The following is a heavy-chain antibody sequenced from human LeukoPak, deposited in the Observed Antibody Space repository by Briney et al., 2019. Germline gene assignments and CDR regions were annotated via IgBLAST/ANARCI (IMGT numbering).Heavy chain of an antibody. J-gene: IGHJ4*02. CDR2: ISYDGSNK. CDR1: GFTFSSYG. CDR3: ALVRDSSSRYPLDY. D-gene: IGHD6-13*01. V-gene: IGHV3-30*03. Sequence: GRSLRLSCAASGFTFSSYGMHWVRQAPGKGLEWVAVISYDGSNKYYADSVKGRFTISRDNSKNTLYLQMNGLRAEDTAVYYCALVRDSSSRYPLDYWGQGTLVTVSS.